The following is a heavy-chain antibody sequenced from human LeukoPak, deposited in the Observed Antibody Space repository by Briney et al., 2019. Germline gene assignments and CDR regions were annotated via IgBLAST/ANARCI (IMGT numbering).Heavy chain of an antibody. CDR1: GFTVSSNY. CDR3: AKVEVEYSSSSSDY. Sequence: GGSLRLSCAASGFTVSSNYMSWVRQAPGKGLEWVSVIYSGGSTYYADSVKGRFTISRDNSKNTLYLQMNSLRAEDTAVYYCAKVEVEYSSSSSDYWGQGTLVTVSS. J-gene: IGHJ4*02. D-gene: IGHD6-6*01. V-gene: IGHV3-53*05. CDR2: IYSGGST.